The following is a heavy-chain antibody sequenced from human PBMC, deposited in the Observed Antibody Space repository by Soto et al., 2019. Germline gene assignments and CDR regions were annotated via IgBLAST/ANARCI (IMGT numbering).Heavy chain of an antibody. J-gene: IGHJ4*02. CDR2: ISTYNGNT. CDR1: GYTFTTYP. CDR3: AIRVKRVGQRLLGHD. D-gene: IGHD6-25*01. V-gene: IGHV1-18*01. Sequence: GSSVKVSCTTSGYTFTTYPISWVLQAPGQGLEWMGWISTYNGNTNYAQKLQGRVTITTDTSTSTAYMDLRNLRSDVPAVYHCAIRVKRVGQRLLGHDCGQGTLDTDS.